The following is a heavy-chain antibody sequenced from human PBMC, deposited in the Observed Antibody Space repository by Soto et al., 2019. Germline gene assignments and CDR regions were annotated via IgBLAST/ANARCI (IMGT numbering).Heavy chain of an antibody. CDR2: MNPNSGNT. CDR3: ARQTEDIVGNEY. Sequence: ASVKVSCKASGYTFTSYDINWVRHATGQGLEWMGWMNPNSGNTGYAQKFQGRVTMTRNTSISTAYMELSSLRSEDTAVYYCARQTEDIVGNEYWCQGTLVTVFS. CDR1: GYTFTSYD. D-gene: IGHD5-12*01. J-gene: IGHJ4*02. V-gene: IGHV1-8*01.